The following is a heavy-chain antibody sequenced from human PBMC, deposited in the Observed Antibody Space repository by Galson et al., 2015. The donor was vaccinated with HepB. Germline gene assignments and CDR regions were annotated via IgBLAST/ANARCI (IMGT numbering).Heavy chain of an antibody. V-gene: IGHV3-30*04. CDR3: ARGSGSGSYCFDH. CDR1: GFTFSSYA. CDR2: ISYDGSNK. Sequence: SLRLSCAASGFTFSSYAMHWVRQAPGKGLEWVAVISYDGSNKYYADSVKGRFTISRDNSKNTLYLQMNSLRAEDTAVYYCARGSGSGSYCFDHWGQGTLVTVSS. D-gene: IGHD3-10*01. J-gene: IGHJ4*02.